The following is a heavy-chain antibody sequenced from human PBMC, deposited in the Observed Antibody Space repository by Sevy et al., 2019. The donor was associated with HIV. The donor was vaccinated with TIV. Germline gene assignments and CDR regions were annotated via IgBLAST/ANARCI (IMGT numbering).Heavy chain of an antibody. Sequence: GGSLRLSCAASGFTFSSYGMHWVRQTPGKGLEWVGVIWYDGSKKNYRDSVKGRFTISRDNSKNTLYLQMNSLRAEDTAVYYCARGLAALPGYYYGMDVWGQGTTVTVSS. CDR2: IWYDGSKK. V-gene: IGHV3-33*01. CDR1: GFTFSSYG. J-gene: IGHJ6*02. CDR3: ARGLAALPGYYYGMDV. D-gene: IGHD6-6*01.